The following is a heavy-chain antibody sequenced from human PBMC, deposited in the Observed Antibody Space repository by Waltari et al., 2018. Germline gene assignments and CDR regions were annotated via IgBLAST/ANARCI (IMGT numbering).Heavy chain of an antibody. Sequence: QVQLQESGPGLVKPSQTLSRTCTVSGGPTSRVGYSWSCLPPHPGDGQEWIGYIYHSGSTYYNPSLKSRVTISVDRSKNQFSLKLSSVTAADTAVYYCARDRKDYYDSSGYYYMDAFDIWGQGTMVTVSS. CDR1: GGPTSRVGYS. V-gene: IGHV4-30-2*01. CDR3: ARDRKDYYDSSGYYYMDAFDI. D-gene: IGHD3-22*01. CDR2: IYHSGST. J-gene: IGHJ3*02.